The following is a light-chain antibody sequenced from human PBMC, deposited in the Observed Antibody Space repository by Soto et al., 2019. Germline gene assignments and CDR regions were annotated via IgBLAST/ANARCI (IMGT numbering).Light chain of an antibody. V-gene: IGLV2-23*01. Sequence: QSALTQPASVSGSPGQSITISCTGTSSDVGSYNLVSWYQQHPGKAPKLMIYEGSKRPSGVSNRFSGSKSGNTASLTISGLQAEDEADYYCCSYAGISTWVFGGGTNLTVL. CDR1: SSDVGSYNL. CDR3: CSYAGISTWV. J-gene: IGLJ3*02. CDR2: EGS.